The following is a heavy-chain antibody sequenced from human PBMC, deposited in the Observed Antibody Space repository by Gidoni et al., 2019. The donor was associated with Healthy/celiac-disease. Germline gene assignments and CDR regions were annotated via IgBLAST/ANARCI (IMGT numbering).Heavy chain of an antibody. Sequence: EVQLVQSGAEVKKPGASLKISCKGSGYSFTSYWIGGVRQMPGKCLEWMGFIYPVDSDTRYSPSFQGQVTFSSDKSIRTADLQWSSLKASDTAMYYCARRTGRNYVYFDLWGRGTLVTVSS. CDR3: ARRTGRNYVYFDL. D-gene: IGHD1-7*01. CDR1: GYSFTSYW. CDR2: IYPVDSDT. J-gene: IGHJ2*01. V-gene: IGHV5-51*01.